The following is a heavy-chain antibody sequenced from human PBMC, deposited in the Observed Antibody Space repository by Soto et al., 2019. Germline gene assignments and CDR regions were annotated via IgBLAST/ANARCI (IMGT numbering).Heavy chain of an antibody. Sequence: QVQLVQSGAEVKKPGSSVKVSCKASGGTFSSYTISWVRQAPGQGLEWMGRIIPILGIANYAQKFQGRVTSPADKXXSXAXKELSSLRSDATAVYYCARALEDSYGGTHYSYGMDVWGQGTTVTVSS. CDR3: ARALEDSYGGTHYSYGMDV. D-gene: IGHD4-17*01. CDR2: IIPILGIA. CDR1: GGTFSSYT. V-gene: IGHV1-69*02. J-gene: IGHJ6*02.